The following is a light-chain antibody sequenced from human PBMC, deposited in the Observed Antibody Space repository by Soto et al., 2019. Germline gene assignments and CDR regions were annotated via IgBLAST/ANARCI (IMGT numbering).Light chain of an antibody. Sequence: DIQMTQSPPTLSASVGETVTITCRASQSISNWLAWYQQRSGKAPKLLIYKASSLESGVPSRFSGSGSGTEFTLTISSQQPDDFATYYCQQYSNFWTFGQGTKVEIK. CDR1: QSISNW. CDR3: QQYSNFWT. J-gene: IGKJ1*01. CDR2: KAS. V-gene: IGKV1-5*03.